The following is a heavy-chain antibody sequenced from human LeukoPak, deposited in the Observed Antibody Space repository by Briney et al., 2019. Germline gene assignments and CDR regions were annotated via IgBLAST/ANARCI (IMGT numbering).Heavy chain of an antibody. CDR1: GGSFSGYY. CDR3: ARLSNFGAQSGAFDI. CDR2: INHSGST. D-gene: IGHD3-16*01. V-gene: IGHV4-34*01. J-gene: IGHJ3*02. Sequence: PSETLSLTCAVYGGSFSGYYWSWIRQPPGKGLEWIGEINHSGSTNYNPSLKSRVTISVDTSKNQFSLKLSSVSAADTAVYYCARLSNFGAQSGAFDIWGQGTMVTVSS.